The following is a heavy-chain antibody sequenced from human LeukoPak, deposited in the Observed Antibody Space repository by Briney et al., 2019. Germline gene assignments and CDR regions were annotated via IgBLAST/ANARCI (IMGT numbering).Heavy chain of an antibody. V-gene: IGHV4-34*01. CDR1: GGSFSGYY. Sequence: PSETLSLTCAVYGGSFSGYYWSWIRQPPGKGLEWIGEINHSGSTNYNPSLRSRVTISVDTSKNQFSLKLSSVTAADTAVYYCARPMVRGATSPFDYWGQGTLVTVSS. J-gene: IGHJ4*02. CDR2: INHSGST. D-gene: IGHD3-10*01. CDR3: ARPMVRGATSPFDY.